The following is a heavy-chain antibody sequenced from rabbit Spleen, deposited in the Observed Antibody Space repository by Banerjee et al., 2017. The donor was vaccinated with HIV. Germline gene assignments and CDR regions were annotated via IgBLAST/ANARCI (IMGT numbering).Heavy chain of an antibody. CDR1: GFSFSSGFY. Sequence: QSLEESGGGLVKPEGSLTLTCKPSGFSFSSGFYMCWVRQAPGKGLELIACIYFGSSGHSYYATWAKGRFTISKTSSIMGTLQMTSLTAADTATYFCARDTGSSFSSYGMDLWGQGTLVTVS. V-gene: IGHV1S40*01. CDR2: IYFGSSGHS. CDR3: ARDTGSSFSSYGMDL. D-gene: IGHD8-1*01. J-gene: IGHJ6*01.